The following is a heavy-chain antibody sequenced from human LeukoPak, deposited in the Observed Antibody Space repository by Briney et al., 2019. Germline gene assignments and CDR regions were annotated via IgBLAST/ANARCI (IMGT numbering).Heavy chain of an antibody. CDR2: ISGSGGST. V-gene: IGHV3-23*01. J-gene: IGHJ4*02. CDR1: GFTFSSYA. CDR3: ANGYSSGWYGFGY. Sequence: GGSLRLSCAASGFTFSSYAMSWVRQAPGKGLEWVSAISGSGGSTYYADSVKGRLTISRDNSKNTLYLQMNSLRVEDMAVYYCANGYSSGWYGFGYWGQGTLVIVSS. D-gene: IGHD6-19*01.